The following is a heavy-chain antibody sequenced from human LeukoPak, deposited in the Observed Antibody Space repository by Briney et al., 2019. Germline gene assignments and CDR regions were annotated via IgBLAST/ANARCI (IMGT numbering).Heavy chain of an antibody. CDR3: ARVVSWAAFDI. CDR1: GFTLSNFA. V-gene: IGHV3-64*01. Sequence: GSLRLSFAASGFTLSNFAMHWVRQAPGKGREYVSAITGNGDRTYYANSVKGRFTISSDNTKSTLYLQKSSLRAEDMAVYYCARVVSWAAFDIWGQGTMVTVSS. J-gene: IGHJ3*02. CDR2: ITGNGDRT. D-gene: IGHD2-21*01.